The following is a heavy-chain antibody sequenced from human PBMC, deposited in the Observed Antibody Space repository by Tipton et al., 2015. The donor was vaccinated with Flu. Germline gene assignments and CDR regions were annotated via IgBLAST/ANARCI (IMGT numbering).Heavy chain of an antibody. D-gene: IGHD2-21*02. J-gene: IGHJ3*02. V-gene: IGHV4-34*01. Sequence: TLSLTCAVYGGSFSGYYWSWIRQPPGKGLEWIGEINHSGSTNYNPSLKSRVTISGDTSKNQFSLKLSSVTAADTAVYYCATHCVGVCSHASDIWGQGTMVTASS. CDR3: ATHCVGVCSHASDI. CDR1: GGSFSGYY. CDR2: INHSGST.